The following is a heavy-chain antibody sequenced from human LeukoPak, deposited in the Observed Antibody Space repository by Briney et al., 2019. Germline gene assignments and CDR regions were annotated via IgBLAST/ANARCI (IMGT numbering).Heavy chain of an antibody. V-gene: IGHV3-20*01. CDR3: ARGFIGNMGYYFDY. CDR2: INWNGGST. J-gene: IGHJ4*02. CDR1: GFTFDDYG. D-gene: IGHD3-16*02. Sequence: GGSLRLSCAASGFTFDDYGMSWVRQAPGKGLEWVSGINWNGGSTGYADSVKGRFTISRDNAKNSLYLQMNSLRAEDTALYHCARGFIGNMGYYFDYWGQGTLVTVSS.